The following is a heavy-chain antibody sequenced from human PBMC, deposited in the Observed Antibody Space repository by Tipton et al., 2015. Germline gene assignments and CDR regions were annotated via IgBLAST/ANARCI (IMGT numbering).Heavy chain of an antibody. Sequence: GLVKPSETLSLTCSVSGDSVSSTRYYWSWIRQAPGKGLECIGYIYYTGSTTYNPSLGSRVTISLDTSNNQFSLKLSSVTAADTAVYYCARGGYYDFLSGHYYGMDVWGQGTTVIV. CDR2: IYYTGST. CDR1: GDSVSSTRYY. V-gene: IGHV4-61*01. J-gene: IGHJ6*02. CDR3: ARGGYYDFLSGHYYGMDV. D-gene: IGHD3-3*01.